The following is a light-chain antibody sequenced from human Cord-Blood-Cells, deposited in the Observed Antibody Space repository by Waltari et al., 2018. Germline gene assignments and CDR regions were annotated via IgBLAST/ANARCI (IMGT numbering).Light chain of an antibody. CDR2: DAS. CDR1: QSVSSY. V-gene: IGKV3-11*01. CDR3: QQRSNWPKIT. Sequence: TAFTQPPATVALYPGVHTAISCRPSQSVSSYLAWYQQKPGQAPRLLIYDASNRATGIPARFRGSGSGTDFTLTISSLEPEDFAVYYCQQRSNWPKITFGQGTRLEIK. J-gene: IGKJ5*01.